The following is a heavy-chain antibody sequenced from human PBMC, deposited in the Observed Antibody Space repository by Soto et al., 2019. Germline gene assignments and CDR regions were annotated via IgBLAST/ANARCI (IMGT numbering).Heavy chain of an antibody. Sequence: ASVKVSCKASGYTFTSYGISWVRQAPGQGLEWMGWISAYNGNTNYAQKLQGRVTMTTDTSTSTAYMELRSLRSDDTAVYYCAGYYDFWSGSAGGAFDIWGQGTMVTVSS. V-gene: IGHV1-18*04. D-gene: IGHD3-3*01. J-gene: IGHJ3*02. CDR2: ISAYNGNT. CDR3: AGYYDFWSGSAGGAFDI. CDR1: GYTFTSYG.